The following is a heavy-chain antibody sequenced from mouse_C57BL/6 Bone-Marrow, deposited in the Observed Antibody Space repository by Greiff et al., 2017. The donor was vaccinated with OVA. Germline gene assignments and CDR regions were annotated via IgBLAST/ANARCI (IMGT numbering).Heavy chain of an antibody. J-gene: IGHJ3*01. Sequence: EVQLVESGGGLVKPGGSLKLSCAASGFTFSSYTMSWVRQTPEKRLEWVATISGGGGNTYYPDSVKGRFTISRDNAKNTLYLQMSSLRSEDTALYYCARQIYEYAWFAYWGQGTLVTVSA. V-gene: IGHV5-9*01. CDR3: ARQIYEYAWFAY. CDR2: ISGGGGNT. CDR1: GFTFSSYT. D-gene: IGHD2-4*01.